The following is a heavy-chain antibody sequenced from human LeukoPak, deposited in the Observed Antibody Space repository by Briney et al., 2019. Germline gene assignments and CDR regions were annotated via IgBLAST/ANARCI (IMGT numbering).Heavy chain of an antibody. CDR3: ARDRGRGIATADYYFDY. Sequence: GASVKVSCKASGGTFSSYAISWVRQAPGQGLEWMGWISSYNGKTIYAQRLQGRVTMTTDTSTSTAYMELRSLRSDDTAVYYCARDRGRGIATADYYFDYWGQGTLVTVSS. CDR2: ISSYNGKT. CDR1: GGTFSSYA. D-gene: IGHD6-13*01. V-gene: IGHV1-18*01. J-gene: IGHJ4*02.